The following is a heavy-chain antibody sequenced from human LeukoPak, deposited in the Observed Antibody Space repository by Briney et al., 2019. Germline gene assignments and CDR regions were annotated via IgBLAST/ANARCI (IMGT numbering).Heavy chain of an antibody. Sequence: ASVRVSCKASGRTNNKFGVTWVRQAPGQGLEWIGWISSDNGIPRYAGKFQGRVTISADTSTTTAYIEMRSLTYDDTAVYFCANVAKGRFFFYHMDVWGKGTTVTVSS. CDR1: GRTNNKFG. V-gene: IGHV1-18*01. CDR2: ISSDNGIP. D-gene: IGHD2-2*01. CDR3: ANVAKGRFFFYHMDV. J-gene: IGHJ6*04.